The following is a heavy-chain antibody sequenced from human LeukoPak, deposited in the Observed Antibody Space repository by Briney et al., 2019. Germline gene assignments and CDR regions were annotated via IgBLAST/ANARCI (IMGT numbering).Heavy chain of an antibody. CDR1: GGSISSSSYY. J-gene: IGHJ4*02. V-gene: IGHV4-39*01. CDR3: AREEDSYGYFDFDY. CDR2: IYYSGST. D-gene: IGHD5-18*01. Sequence: ASETLSLTCTVSGGSISSSSYYWGWIRQPPGKGLEWIGSIYYSGSTYYNPSLKSRVTISVDTSKNQFSLKLSSVTAADTAVYYCAREEDSYGYFDFDYWGQGTLVTVSS.